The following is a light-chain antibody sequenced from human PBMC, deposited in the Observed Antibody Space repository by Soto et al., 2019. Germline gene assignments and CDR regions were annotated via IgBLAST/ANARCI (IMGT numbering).Light chain of an antibody. CDR3: GTWDSSLSVPNV. CDR1: SSNIGNNY. J-gene: IGLJ6*01. V-gene: IGLV1-51*02. CDR2: ENN. Sequence: QSVLTQPPSVSAAPGQKVTISCSGSSSNIGNNYVSWYQQLPGTAPKLLIYENNKRPSGIPDRFSGSKSGTSATLGITGLQTGDEVDYYCGTWDSSLSVPNVFGSGTQLTVL.